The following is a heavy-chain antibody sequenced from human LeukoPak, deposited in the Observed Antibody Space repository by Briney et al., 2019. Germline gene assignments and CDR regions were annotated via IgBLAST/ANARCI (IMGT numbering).Heavy chain of an antibody. D-gene: IGHD5-12*01. CDR2: FHSSGST. J-gene: IGHJ4*02. V-gene: IGHV4-39*01. CDR3: ARHGGGYDLYYFGY. CDR1: GASINSSTYF. Sequence: PSGTLSLTCAVSGASINSSTYFWGWVRQPPGKGLEWVGSFHSSGSTYYSPSLKSRVTISVDTSKNQFSLKVRSVTAADTAVYYCARHGGGYDLYYFGYWGQGTLVPVFS.